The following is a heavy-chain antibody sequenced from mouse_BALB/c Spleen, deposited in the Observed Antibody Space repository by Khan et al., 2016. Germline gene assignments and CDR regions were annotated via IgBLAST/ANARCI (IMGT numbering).Heavy chain of an antibody. CDR1: GYTFTNYG. CDR2: INTYSGES. D-gene: IGHD1-1*01. CDR3: ARYRYYYGSSRYFDD. Sequence: QIQLVQSGPELKKPGKTVKISCKASGYTFTNYGMNWVKQAPGKGLKWMGWINTYSGESTYADDFKGRFAFSLETSANTAYLQINNLKKEDTATYFCARYRYYYGSSRYFDDWGAGTTVTVSS. V-gene: IGHV9-3-1*01. J-gene: IGHJ1*01.